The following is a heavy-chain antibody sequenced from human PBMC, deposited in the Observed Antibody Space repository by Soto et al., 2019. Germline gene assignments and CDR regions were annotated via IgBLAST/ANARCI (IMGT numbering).Heavy chain of an antibody. J-gene: IGHJ4*02. CDR3: ARDGSGCDY. D-gene: IGHD3-10*01. Sequence: LSISCAASGLTFSSYGMHWVRQAPGKGLEWVAVISYDGSNKYYADSVKGRFTISRDNSKNTLYLQMSSLRSEDTAVYYCARDGSGCDYWGQGTLVTVSS. CDR1: GLTFSSYG. CDR2: ISYDGSNK. V-gene: IGHV3-30*03.